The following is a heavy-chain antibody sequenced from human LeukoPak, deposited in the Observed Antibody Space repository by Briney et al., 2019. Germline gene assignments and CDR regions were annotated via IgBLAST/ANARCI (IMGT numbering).Heavy chain of an antibody. CDR1: GFTFSSYG. J-gene: IGHJ3*02. CDR3: AKGLRELWGDAFDM. CDR2: IRGSGSNT. Sequence: PGRSLRLSCAASGFTFSSYGMSWVRQPPGKGLEWVSGIRGSGSNTDYVGSVKGRFAVSRDNSKNTLYLQMNSLRAEDTAVYYCAKGLRELWGDAFDMWGQGTMVTVSS. V-gene: IGHV3-23*01. D-gene: IGHD3-16*01.